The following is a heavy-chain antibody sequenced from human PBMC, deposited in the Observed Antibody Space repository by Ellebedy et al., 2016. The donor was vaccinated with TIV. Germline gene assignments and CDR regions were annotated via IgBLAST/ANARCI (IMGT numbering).Heavy chain of an antibody. J-gene: IGHJ4*02. CDR1: GFTFDTYG. Sequence: PGGSLRLSCAASGFTFDTYGMSWVRQAPGKGLEWVSGIGSHSESYYTDSVRGRFTISRNNSKSTLSLEMNSLKAEDTAVYYCAKESATIGVPLFDSWGQGILVTVSS. V-gene: IGHV3-23*01. D-gene: IGHD2-8*01. CDR3: AKESATIGVPLFDS. CDR2: IGSHSES.